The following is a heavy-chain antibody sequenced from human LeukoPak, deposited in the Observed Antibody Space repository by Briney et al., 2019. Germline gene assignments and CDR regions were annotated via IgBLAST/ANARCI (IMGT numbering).Heavy chain of an antibody. CDR3: AKGKSGWY. V-gene: IGHV3-23*01. Sequence: PGGTLRLSCAASGFTFSNYGMSWVRQAPGKGLEWVSAISGSGESTNYADSVKGRFTISRDNSKNTLYLQMNSLRAEDTAVYYCAKGKSGWYWGQGTLVTVSS. CDR1: GFTFSNYG. CDR2: ISGSGEST. J-gene: IGHJ4*02. D-gene: IGHD6-19*01.